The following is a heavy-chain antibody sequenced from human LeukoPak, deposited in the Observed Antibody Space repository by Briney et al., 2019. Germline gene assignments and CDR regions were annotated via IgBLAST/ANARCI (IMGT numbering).Heavy chain of an antibody. J-gene: IGHJ3*01. CDR3: ARDFLHLGG. Sequence: GGSLRLSCAASGFTFSSYWMHWVRQAPGKGLVWVSRVNSDESITTYADSVKGRFTISRDNAKNTLYLQMNSLRAEDTAVYYCARDFLHLGGWGQGTMVTVSS. CDR1: GFTFSSYW. CDR2: VNSDESIT. V-gene: IGHV3-74*01. D-gene: IGHD3-16*01.